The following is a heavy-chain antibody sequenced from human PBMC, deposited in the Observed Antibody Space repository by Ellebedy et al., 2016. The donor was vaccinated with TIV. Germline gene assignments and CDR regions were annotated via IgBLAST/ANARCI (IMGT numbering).Heavy chain of an antibody. CDR2: IYSSGST. CDR1: GGSLSNNF. CDR3: ARFSSAASLDV. Sequence: MPSETLSLTCTVSGGSLSNNFWTWIRQPAGKGLEWIGRIYSSGSTDYNASLKSRVTLSVDTPKSQFSLKLKSVTAADTAVYYCARFSSAASLDVWGQGTTVTVSS. J-gene: IGHJ6*02. D-gene: IGHD6-13*01. V-gene: IGHV4-4*07.